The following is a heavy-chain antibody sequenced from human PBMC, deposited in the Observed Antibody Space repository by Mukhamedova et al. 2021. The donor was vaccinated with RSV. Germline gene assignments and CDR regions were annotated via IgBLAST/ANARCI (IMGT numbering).Heavy chain of an antibody. V-gene: IGHV3-23*01. CDR3: AKDRYCSGGSCSSDFDY. J-gene: IGHJ4*02. D-gene: IGHD2-15*01. Sequence: GRITISRDNSKNTLYLQMNRLRADDTAVYYCAKDRYCSGGSCSSDFDYWGQGTLVTVS.